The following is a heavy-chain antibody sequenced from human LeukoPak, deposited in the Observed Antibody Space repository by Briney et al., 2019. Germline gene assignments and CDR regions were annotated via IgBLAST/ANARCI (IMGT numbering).Heavy chain of an antibody. CDR3: ARGPVLPSPIADEYYFDY. CDR2: FYHSGST. D-gene: IGHD2/OR15-2a*01. V-gene: IGHV4-38-2*02. J-gene: IGHJ4*02. Sequence: SETLSLTCTVSGYSISSGYYWGWIRQPPGKGLEWIGSFYHSGSTYYNPSLKSRVTISVDTSKNQFSLRLSSVTAADTAVYFCARGPVLPSPIADEYYFDYWGQGTLVTVSS. CDR1: GYSISSGYY.